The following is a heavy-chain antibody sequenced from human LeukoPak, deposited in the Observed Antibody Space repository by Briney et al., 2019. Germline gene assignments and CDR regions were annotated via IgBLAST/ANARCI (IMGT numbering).Heavy chain of an antibody. D-gene: IGHD3-10*01. V-gene: IGHV3-30*02. Sequence: PGGSLRLSCAASGFTFSSFGMHWVRQAPGKGLEWVAFIRYDASDKSYAESVKGRLTISRDNSKNTLYLQMNSLRAEDTAVYYCARDSHGSGSPIDYWGQGTLVTVSS. CDR3: ARDSHGSGSPIDY. J-gene: IGHJ4*02. CDR2: IRYDASDK. CDR1: GFTFSSFG.